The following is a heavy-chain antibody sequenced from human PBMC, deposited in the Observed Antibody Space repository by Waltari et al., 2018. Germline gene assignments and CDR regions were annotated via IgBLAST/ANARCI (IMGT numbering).Heavy chain of an antibody. J-gene: IGHJ4*02. V-gene: IGHV4-59*01. Sequence: QVQLQESGPGLVKPSETLSLTCTVSGGSISSYYWSWIRQPPGKGLEWIWYIYYSGSTNYNPSLKSRVTISVDTSKNQFSLKLSSVTAADTAVYYCARARDTAMVDYWGQGTLVTVSS. D-gene: IGHD5-18*01. CDR3: ARARDTAMVDY. CDR1: GGSISSYY. CDR2: IYYSGST.